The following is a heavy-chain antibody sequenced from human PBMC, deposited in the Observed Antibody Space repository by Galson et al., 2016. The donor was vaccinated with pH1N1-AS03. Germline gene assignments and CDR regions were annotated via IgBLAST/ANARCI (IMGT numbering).Heavy chain of an antibody. Sequence: PETLSLTCAVSGGSISSGYWWSWVRQPPGEGLEWIGELDHSGSTNYNPSLKSRVTISVDKSKNQFSLMMNSVTAADTAVYYCARQATYCADYWGQGTLVTVSS. CDR1: GGSISSGYW. CDR3: ARQATYCADY. D-gene: IGHD1-26*01. V-gene: IGHV4-4*03. CDR2: LDHSGST. J-gene: IGHJ4*02.